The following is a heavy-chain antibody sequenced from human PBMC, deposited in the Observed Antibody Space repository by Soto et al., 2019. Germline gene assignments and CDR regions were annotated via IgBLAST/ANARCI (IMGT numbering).Heavy chain of an antibody. CDR2: IGAYNGHT. Sequence: ASVKVSCKGSGYTFTNSGSSWVRQAPGQGLEWMGWIGAYNGHTKYAQKLQGRVTMTTDTSTSTAYMELRSLKSDDTAVYYCAREDYYDTSGYLPVRYYFGMDVWGQGPTVTVSS. D-gene: IGHD3-22*01. CDR1: GYTFTNSG. J-gene: IGHJ6*02. CDR3: AREDYYDTSGYLPVRYYFGMDV. V-gene: IGHV1-18*01.